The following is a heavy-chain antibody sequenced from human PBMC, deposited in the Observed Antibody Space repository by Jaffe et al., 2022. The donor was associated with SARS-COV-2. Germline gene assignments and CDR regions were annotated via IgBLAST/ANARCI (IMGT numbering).Heavy chain of an antibody. D-gene: IGHD3-22*01. CDR3: ARVLKKYYDSSAYYPDTFDI. CDR2: IYYSGSA. CDR1: GGSISNFY. V-gene: IGHV4-59*01. J-gene: IGHJ3*02. Sequence: QVQLQESGPGLVKPSETLSLTCTVSGGSISNFYWSWIRQSPGKGLEWIGYIYYSGSANYKPSLKSRVTISVDTSKNQFSLKLRSVTAADTAVYYCARVLKKYYDSSAYYPDTFDIWGQGTMVTVSS.